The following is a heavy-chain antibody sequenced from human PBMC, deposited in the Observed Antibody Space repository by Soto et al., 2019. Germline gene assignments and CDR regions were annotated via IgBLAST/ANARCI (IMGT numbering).Heavy chain of an antibody. CDR3: AKVGLGSPYYYYYGMDV. J-gene: IGHJ6*02. D-gene: IGHD5-12*01. V-gene: IGHV3-23*01. CDR2: ISGSGGST. CDR1: GFTFSSYA. Sequence: SLRLSCAASGFTFSSYAMSWVRQAPGKGLEWVSAISGSGGSTYYADSVKGRFTISRDNSKNTLYLQMNSLRAEDTAVYYCAKVGLGSPYYYYYGMDVWGQGTTVTVSS.